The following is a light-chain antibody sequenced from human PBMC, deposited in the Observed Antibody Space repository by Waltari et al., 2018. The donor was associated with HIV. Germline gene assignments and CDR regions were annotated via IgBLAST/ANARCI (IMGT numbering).Light chain of an antibody. J-gene: IGLJ1*01. CDR1: SSNIGSNY. CDR3: AAWDDSLRGFYV. V-gene: IGLV1-47*01. Sequence: QSVLTQPPSASGTPGQRVTISCSGSSSNIGSNYVYWYKQLPGTAPKILIYRNNQLPSGVPDRFSGSKSGTSASRAISGLRSEDEADYYCAAWDDSLRGFYVFGTGTKVTVL. CDR2: RNN.